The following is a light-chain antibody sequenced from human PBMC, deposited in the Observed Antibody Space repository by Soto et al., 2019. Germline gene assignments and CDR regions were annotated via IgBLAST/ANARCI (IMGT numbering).Light chain of an antibody. V-gene: IGLV6-57*04. CDR1: SGSIANNY. Sequence: NFMLTQPHSVSESPGKTVTISCTRSSGSIANNYVQWYQQRPGSAPTTVIYADNGRPSGVPDRFSGSKSGTSASLAITGLQAEDEADYYCQAYDYSLTASVFGGGTKLTVL. CDR2: ADN. CDR3: QAYDYSLTASV. J-gene: IGLJ3*02.